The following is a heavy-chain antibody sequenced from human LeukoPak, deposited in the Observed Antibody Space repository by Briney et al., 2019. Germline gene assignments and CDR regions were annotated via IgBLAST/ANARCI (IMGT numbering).Heavy chain of an antibody. J-gene: IGHJ3*02. D-gene: IGHD1-26*01. CDR2: IYSGGST. Sequence: GGSLRLSCAASGFTVSSNYMSWVRQAPGKGLEWVSVIYSGGSTYYADSVKGRFTISRDNSKNTLYLQMNSLRAEDTAVYYCARDGELGSPADAFDIWGQGTMVTVSS. CDR1: GFTVSSNY. V-gene: IGHV3-53*01. CDR3: ARDGELGSPADAFDI.